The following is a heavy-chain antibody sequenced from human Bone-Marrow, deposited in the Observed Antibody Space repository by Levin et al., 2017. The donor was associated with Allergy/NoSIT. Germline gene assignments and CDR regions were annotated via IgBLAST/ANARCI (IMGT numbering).Heavy chain of an antibody. CDR1: GGTFSTYA. CDR3: ARSGQQVDPRYYYYYMDV. V-gene: IGHV1-69*01. D-gene: IGHD6-13*01. J-gene: IGHJ6*03. Sequence: PGESLKISCKASGGTFSTYAFSWVRQAPGQGLEWMGGIIPTFRTTNHAQNFQGRVTITADELTSTVYMELSGLRSEDTAVYYCARSGQQVDPRYYYYYMDVWGKGTTVTVSS. CDR2: IIPTFRTT.